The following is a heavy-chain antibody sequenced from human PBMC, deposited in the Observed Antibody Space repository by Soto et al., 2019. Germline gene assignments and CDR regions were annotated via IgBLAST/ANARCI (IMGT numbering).Heavy chain of an antibody. V-gene: IGHV3-23*01. D-gene: IGHD3-10*01. CDR2: ISGSGGST. J-gene: IGHJ6*02. CDR1: GFTFSSYA. CDR3: ACALQGGGRYGSGSYYYYYGMDV. Sequence: GGSLRLSCAASGFTFSSYAMSWVRQAPGKGLEWVSAISGSGGSTYYADSVKGRFTISRDNSKNTLYLQMNSLRAEDTAVYYCACALQGGGRYGSGSYYYYYGMDVWGQGTTVTVSS.